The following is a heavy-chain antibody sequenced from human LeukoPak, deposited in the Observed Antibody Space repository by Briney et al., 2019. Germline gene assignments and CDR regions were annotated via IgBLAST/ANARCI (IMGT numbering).Heavy chain of an antibody. CDR1: GGTFSSYA. D-gene: IGHD5-18*01. CDR2: IIPIFGTA. V-gene: IGHV1-69*13. Sequence: SVKVSCKASGGTFSSYAISWVRQVPGQGLEWMGGIIPIFGTANYAQKFQGRVTITADESTSTGYMELSSLRSEDTAVYYCASKRGYSYGLDYWGQGTLVTVSS. CDR3: ASKRGYSYGLDY. J-gene: IGHJ4*02.